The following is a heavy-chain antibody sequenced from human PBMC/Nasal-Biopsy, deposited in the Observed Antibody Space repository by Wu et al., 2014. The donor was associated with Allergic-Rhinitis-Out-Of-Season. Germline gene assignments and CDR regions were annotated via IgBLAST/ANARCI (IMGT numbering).Heavy chain of an antibody. Sequence: TLSLTCSVSGDSISSSTNYWGWVRPAPGKGLGWMGGLYSDGITHYNPSLKSRVTMSVDTSKNQFSLRLRSVTAADTAMYYCARLSSATLSGGYNYFYYYIEVWGKGSTVTVSS. V-gene: IGHV4-39*01. CDR2: LYSDGIT. D-gene: IGHD2-15*01. CDR3: ARLSSATLSGGYNYFYYYIEV. CDR1: GDSISSSTNY. J-gene: IGHJ6*03.